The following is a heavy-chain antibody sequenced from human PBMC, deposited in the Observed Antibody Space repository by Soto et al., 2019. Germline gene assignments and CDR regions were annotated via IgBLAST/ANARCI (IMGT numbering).Heavy chain of an antibody. V-gene: IGHV4-59*08. CDR1: GGSLSGYF. Sequence: NPSETLSLTCSISGGSLSGYFWTWTRQPPGKGLEWIGYIYYAGTTTYNPSLKNRVTISLDTPKNHFSLKMDSVSAAYTAVYYCTRLGGFYQALDSWGQGVLVTVSS. CDR3: TRLGGFYQALDS. J-gene: IGHJ4*02. D-gene: IGHD3-22*01. CDR2: IYYAGTT.